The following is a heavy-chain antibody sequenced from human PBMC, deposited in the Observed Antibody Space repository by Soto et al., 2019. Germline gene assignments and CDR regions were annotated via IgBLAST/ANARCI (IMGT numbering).Heavy chain of an antibody. Sequence: GGSLRLSCTASGFTFSNYAINWVRLAPGKRLEWVSSVIGSGVNVFYADSVKGRFTISRDNSKNTVYLEMNSLRADDTAEYFCAKGSAFECKGAICYPFDHWGRGTLVTVSS. CDR1: GFTFSNYA. J-gene: IGHJ4*02. V-gene: IGHV3-23*01. D-gene: IGHD3-10*01. CDR3: AKGSAFECKGAICYPFDH. CDR2: VIGSGVNV.